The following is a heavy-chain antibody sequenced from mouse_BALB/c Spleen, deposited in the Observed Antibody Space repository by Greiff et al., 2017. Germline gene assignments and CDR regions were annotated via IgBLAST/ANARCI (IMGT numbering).Heavy chain of an antibody. CDR1: GFTFSSYA. D-gene: IGHD1-1*01. CDR3: ARGGTTVHWYFDV. V-gene: IGHV5-6-5*01. CDR2: ISSGGST. J-gene: IGHJ1*01. Sequence: EVKLVESGGGLVKPGGSLKLSCAASGFTFSSYAMSWVRQTPEKRLEWVASISSGGSTYYPDSVKGRFTISRDNARNILYLQMSSLRSEDTAMYYCARGGTTVHWYFDVWGAGTTVTVSS.